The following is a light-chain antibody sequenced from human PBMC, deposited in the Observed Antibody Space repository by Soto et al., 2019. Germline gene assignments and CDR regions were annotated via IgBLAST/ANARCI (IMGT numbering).Light chain of an antibody. V-gene: IGKV3-20*01. CDR2: GAS. CDR3: QQYGSSPFT. CDR1: QSVSSDY. Sequence: EIVLTQSPGTLSLSPGERATLSCRAGQSVSSDYLAWYQQRPGQAPRLLIYGASRRATGIPDRFTGSGSGTDFTLTISRLEPEDFAVYYCQQYGSSPFTFGPGTKVDI. J-gene: IGKJ3*01.